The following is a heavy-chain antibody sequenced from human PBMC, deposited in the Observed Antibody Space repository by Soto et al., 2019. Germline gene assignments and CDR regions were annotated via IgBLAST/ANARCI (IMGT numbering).Heavy chain of an antibody. J-gene: IGHJ4*02. D-gene: IGHD2-21*02. CDR3: AKTMRIVVVTASAYFDY. Sequence: GGSLRLSCAASGFTFSSYAMIWVRQAPGKGLEWVSAISGSGGSTYYADSVKGRFTISRDNSKNTLYLQMNSLRAEDTAVYYCAKTMRIVVVTASAYFDYWGQGTLVTVSS. V-gene: IGHV3-23*01. CDR1: GFTFSSYA. CDR2: ISGSGGST.